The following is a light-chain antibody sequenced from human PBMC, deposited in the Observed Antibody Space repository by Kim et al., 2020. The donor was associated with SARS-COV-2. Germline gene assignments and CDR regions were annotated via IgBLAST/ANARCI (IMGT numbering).Light chain of an antibody. CDR2: RNN. J-gene: IGLJ3*02. V-gene: IGLV10-54*04. Sequence: RQTATLTCTGNSNNIGDQGVAWLQQHQGHPPKLLSYRNNKRPSGIAERFSASRSGNAAFLTITGLQPEDDADYYCSAWDDSLKAWVFGGGTQLTVL. CDR3: SAWDDSLKAWV. CDR1: SNNIGDQG.